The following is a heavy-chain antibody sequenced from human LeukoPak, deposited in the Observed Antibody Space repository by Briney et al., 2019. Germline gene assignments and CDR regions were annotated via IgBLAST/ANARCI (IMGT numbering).Heavy chain of an antibody. V-gene: IGHV1-69*13. CDR2: ITPIFGTA. CDR1: GGTFSSYA. CDR3: ARDGSTSLLFQH. Sequence: SEKVSCKASGGTFSSYAISWVRQAPGQGLEWMGGITPIFGTANYAQKFQGRVMITADESTSTAYMELSSLRSEDTAVYYCARDGSTSLLFQHWGQGTLVTVSS. J-gene: IGHJ1*01. D-gene: IGHD2-2*01.